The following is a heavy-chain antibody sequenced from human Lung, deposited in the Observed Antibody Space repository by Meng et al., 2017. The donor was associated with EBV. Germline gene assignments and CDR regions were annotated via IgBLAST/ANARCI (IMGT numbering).Heavy chain of an antibody. Sequence: GPGPGRVRSSMTLYPPAAGCGGSISSRNWWSGVRQPPGKGLEWIGEIYHSGSTNYNPSLKSRVTISVDKSKNQFSLKLSSVTAADTAVYYCARGGSSGWYWGQGTLVTVSS. V-gene: IGHV4-4*02. CDR2: IYHSGST. J-gene: IGHJ4*02. CDR3: ARGGSSGWY. D-gene: IGHD6-19*01. CDR1: GGSISSRNW.